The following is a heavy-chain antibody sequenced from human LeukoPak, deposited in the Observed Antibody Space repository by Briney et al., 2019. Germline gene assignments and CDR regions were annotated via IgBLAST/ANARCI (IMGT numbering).Heavy chain of an antibody. J-gene: IGHJ4*02. CDR2: ISYDGSNK. Sequence: GRSLRLSCAASGFTFSSYGMHWVRQAPGKGLEWVAVISYDGSNKYYADSVKGRFTISRDNTKNSLYLQMNSLRVEDTALYYCAKGLSIAAAGTPIDYWGQGTLVTVSS. D-gene: IGHD6-13*01. CDR1: GFTFSSYG. CDR3: AKGLSIAAAGTPIDY. V-gene: IGHV3-30*18.